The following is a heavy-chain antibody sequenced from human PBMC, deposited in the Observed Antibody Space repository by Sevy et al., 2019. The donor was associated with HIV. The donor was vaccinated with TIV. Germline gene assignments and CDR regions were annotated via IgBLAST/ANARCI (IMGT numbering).Heavy chain of an antibody. D-gene: IGHD6-13*01. V-gene: IGHV4-39*01. CDR3: ARADIAAAGTGRPNSNWFDP. J-gene: IGHJ5*02. CDR2: VSYGGST. Sequence: SETLSLTCTVSGGSIGSNSFYWGWIRQPPGKELEWIGTVSYGGSTYYNPSLRSRVTISVDASKNQFSLKLSSVTAADTAVYYCARADIAAAGTGRPNSNWFDPWGQGTLVTVSS. CDR1: GGSIGSNSFY.